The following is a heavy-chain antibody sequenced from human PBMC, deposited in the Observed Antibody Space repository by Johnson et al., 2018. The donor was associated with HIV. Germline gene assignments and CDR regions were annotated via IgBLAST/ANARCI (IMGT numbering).Heavy chain of an antibody. J-gene: IGHJ3*02. D-gene: IGHD3-22*01. Sequence: QVQLVESGGGVVQPGRSLRLSCAASGFTFSSYPMHWVRQAPGKGLEWVTLISYDGSNKYYTDSVKGRFTISRDNSKNTLFLQMNSLRAEDTAVYYCAKGDYYDSRAAFDIWGQGTMVTVSS. CDR1: GFTFSSYP. CDR3: AKGDYYDSRAAFDI. V-gene: IGHV3-30*04. CDR2: ISYDGSNK.